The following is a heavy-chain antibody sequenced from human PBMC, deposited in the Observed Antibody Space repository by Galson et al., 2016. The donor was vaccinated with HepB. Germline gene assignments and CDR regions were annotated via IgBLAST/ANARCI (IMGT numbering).Heavy chain of an antibody. Sequence: TLSLTCTVSGGSSSGGDHYWSWIRQPPGRGLEWIGYIYESGNTYYNPSLERRITISVDTSKTQFSLNLRSVTAVDTAVYYCARGPPEGCVRGTCYLGAFDLWGQGTLVTFSS. CDR2: IYESGNT. J-gene: IGHJ3*01. CDR1: GGSSSGGDHY. D-gene: IGHD3-16*02. V-gene: IGHV4-30-4*01. CDR3: ARGPPEGCVRGTCYLGAFDL.